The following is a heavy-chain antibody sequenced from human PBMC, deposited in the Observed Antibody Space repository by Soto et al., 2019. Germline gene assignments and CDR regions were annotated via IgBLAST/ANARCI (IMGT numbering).Heavy chain of an antibody. J-gene: IGHJ4*02. CDR1: GFTFSSYW. V-gene: IGHV3-7*03. CDR3: ARDPYSGSYKQRGLDDY. CDR2: IKQDGSEK. Sequence: HPGGSLRLSCAASGFTFSSYWMSWVRQAPGKGLEWVANIKQDGSEKYYVDSVKGRFTISRDNAKNSLYLQMNSLRAEDTAVYYCARDPYSGSYKQRGLDDYWGQGTLVTVSS. D-gene: IGHD1-26*01.